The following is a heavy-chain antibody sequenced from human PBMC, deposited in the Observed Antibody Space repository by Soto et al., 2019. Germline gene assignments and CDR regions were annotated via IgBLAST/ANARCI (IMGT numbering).Heavy chain of an antibody. D-gene: IGHD6-19*01. Sequence: QITLKESGPTVVKPTQTLTLTCSLSGFSLNTGGVGVGWIRQPPGKALEWLAVIYWDDDKSWNPSLRDRLTINWDASDDQVVLTVTNMDPVDTGTYYCARRRGGFGGGWTTPYFDYWGQGTLVTVSS. CDR2: IYWDDDK. CDR1: GFSLNTGGVG. V-gene: IGHV2-5*02. J-gene: IGHJ4*02. CDR3: ARRRGGFGGGWTTPYFDY.